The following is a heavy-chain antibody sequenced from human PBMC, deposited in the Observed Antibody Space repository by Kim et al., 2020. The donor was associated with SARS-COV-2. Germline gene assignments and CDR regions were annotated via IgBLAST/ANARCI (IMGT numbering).Heavy chain of an antibody. CDR3: SRGRGDGAFDY. CDR1: GGSFSGYY. CDR2: INHSGST. D-gene: IGHD2-21*02. Sequence: SETLSLTCAVYGGSFSGYYWSWIRQPPGKGLEWIGEINHSGSTNNNTSLKSRVTISVDTSKNKFSLKLSSVIAAETAVYYYSRGRGDGAFDYWGQGTLVTVSS. J-gene: IGHJ4*02. V-gene: IGHV4-34*01.